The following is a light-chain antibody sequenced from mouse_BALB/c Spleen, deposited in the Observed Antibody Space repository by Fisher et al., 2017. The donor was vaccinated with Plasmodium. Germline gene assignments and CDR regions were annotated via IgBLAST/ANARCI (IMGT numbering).Light chain of an antibody. Sequence: DIVITQSPATLSVTPGDRVSLSCRASQSINNYLHWYQQKSHESPRLLINYTSQSISGIPSRFSGSGSGTDFTLSINSVETEDFGIYFCQQSNSWPLTFGAGTKLELK. CDR1: QSINNY. J-gene: IGKJ5*01. CDR2: YTS. CDR3: QQSNSWPLT. V-gene: IGKV5-45*01.